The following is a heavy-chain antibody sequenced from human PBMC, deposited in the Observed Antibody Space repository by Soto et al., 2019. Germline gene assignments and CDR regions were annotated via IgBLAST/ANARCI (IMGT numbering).Heavy chain of an antibody. CDR1: GYSFTSYW. CDR2: IYPGDSDT. D-gene: IGHD6-13*01. Sequence: PGESLKISCKGSGYSFTSYWIGWVRQMPGKGLEWMGIIYPGDSDTRYSPSFQGQVTISADKSISTAYLQWSSLKASDTAMYYCARQPYSSSWYYYYYGMDVWGQGTTVTVS. CDR3: ARQPYSSSWYYYYYGMDV. V-gene: IGHV5-51*01. J-gene: IGHJ6*02.